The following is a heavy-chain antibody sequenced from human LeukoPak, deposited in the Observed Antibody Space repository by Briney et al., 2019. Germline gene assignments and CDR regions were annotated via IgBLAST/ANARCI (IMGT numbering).Heavy chain of an antibody. CDR3: AKDRRYGDPGSNYCYYYGMDV. D-gene: IGHD4-17*01. CDR1: GFTFDDYA. J-gene: IGHJ6*02. Sequence: PGGSLRLSCAASGFTFDDYAMHWVRQAPGKGLEWVSRISGDGGSTYYADSVKGRFTISRDNSKNSLYLQMNSLRTEDTALYYCAKDRRYGDPGSNYCYYYGMDVWGQGTTVTVSS. V-gene: IGHV3-43*02. CDR2: ISGDGGST.